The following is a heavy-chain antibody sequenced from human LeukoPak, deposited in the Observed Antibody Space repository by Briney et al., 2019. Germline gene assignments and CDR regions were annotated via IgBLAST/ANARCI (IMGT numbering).Heavy chain of an antibody. D-gene: IGHD6-6*01. Sequence: ASVKVSCKASGYTFTGYYMHWVRQATGQGLEWMGWMNPNSGNTGYAQKFQGRVTMTRNTSISTAYMELSSLRSEDTAVYYCARMYSSSSDVWGKGTTVTVSS. J-gene: IGHJ6*04. CDR3: ARMYSSSSDV. CDR1: GYTFTGYY. V-gene: IGHV1-8*02. CDR2: MNPNSGNT.